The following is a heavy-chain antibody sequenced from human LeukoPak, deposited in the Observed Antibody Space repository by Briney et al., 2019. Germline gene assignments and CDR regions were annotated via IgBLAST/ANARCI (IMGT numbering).Heavy chain of an antibody. Sequence: GGSLRLSCAASGFTFSRYWMHWVGQNPGKGLVWVSLINSDGTTTFYADSVKGRFTISRDNARNTLYLQMSSLRAEDTAVYYCASTEYVASHFDQWGQGTLVTVSS. V-gene: IGHV3-74*01. J-gene: IGHJ4*02. D-gene: IGHD5-12*01. CDR2: INSDGTTT. CDR1: GFTFSRYW. CDR3: ASTEYVASHFDQ.